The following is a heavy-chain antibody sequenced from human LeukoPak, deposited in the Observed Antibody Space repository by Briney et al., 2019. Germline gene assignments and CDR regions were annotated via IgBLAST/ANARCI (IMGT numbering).Heavy chain of an antibody. CDR3: ARDIESYDFWSGYYSGGTDAFDI. CDR1: GYTFTGCY. CDR2: ISPNSGGT. V-gene: IGHV1-2*02. D-gene: IGHD3-3*01. Sequence: ASMKLSCMAAGYTFTGCYMHWVRQAPEQGLEWIGWISPNSGGTNYAQKLQGRLTMTTDTCTSTAYMEPRSLRSDDTGVYYCARDIESYDFWSGYYSGGTDAFDIWGQGTMVTVSS. J-gene: IGHJ3*02.